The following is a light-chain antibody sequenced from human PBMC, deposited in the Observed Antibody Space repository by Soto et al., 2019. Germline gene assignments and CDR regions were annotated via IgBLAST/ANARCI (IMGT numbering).Light chain of an antibody. CDR2: DAS. CDR1: QSVSSH. CDR3: QQRSNWPPIT. V-gene: IGKV3-11*01. Sequence: EIVLTQSPATLSVSPGERSTLSCISSQSVSSHLVWYQQRPGQAPRLLIHDASHRAAGIPARFSGSGFGTDFTLTISSLEPEDAAVYYCQQRSNWPPITFGQGTRLEIK. J-gene: IGKJ5*01.